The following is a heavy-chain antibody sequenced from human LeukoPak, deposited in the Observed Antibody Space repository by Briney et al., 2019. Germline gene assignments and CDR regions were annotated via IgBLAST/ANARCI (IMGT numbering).Heavy chain of an antibody. J-gene: IGHJ5*02. D-gene: IGHD6-19*01. CDR3: AKDSRCSSARHTYNYLDP. V-gene: IGHV3-23*01. Sequence: GGSLRLSCAASGFTFSTCAMNWVRQAPGKGLEWVSIISGSGGSRYYADSVKGRFTISRDNSKNTVSLQMNSLRAEDTAVYYCAKDSRCSSARHTYNYLDPWGQGTLVTVSS. CDR1: GFTFSTCA. CDR2: ISGSGGSR.